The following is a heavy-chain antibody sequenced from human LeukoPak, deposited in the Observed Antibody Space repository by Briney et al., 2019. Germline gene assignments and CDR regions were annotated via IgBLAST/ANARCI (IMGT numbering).Heavy chain of an antibody. CDR1: GYTFTSYH. D-gene: IGHD7-27*01. V-gene: IGHV1-8*03. Sequence: ASVKVSCKASGYTFTSYHINWVRQATGQGLEWMGWMNPNSGNTGYAQKFQGRVTITRNTSISTAYMDLSSLRSEDTAVYYCATRSHWVYYFDYWGQGTLVTVSS. CDR2: MNPNSGNT. J-gene: IGHJ4*02. CDR3: ATRSHWVYYFDY.